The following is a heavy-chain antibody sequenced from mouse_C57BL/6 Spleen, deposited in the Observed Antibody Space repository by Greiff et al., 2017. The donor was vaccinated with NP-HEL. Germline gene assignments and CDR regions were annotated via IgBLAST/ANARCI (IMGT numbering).Heavy chain of an antibody. D-gene: IGHD1-1*01. J-gene: IGHJ2*01. CDR2: ISSGSSTI. Sequence: DVQLVESGGGLVKPGGSLKLSCAASGFTFSDYGMHWVRQAPEKGLEWVAYISSGSSTIYYADTVKGRFTIFIDNAKNTLFLQRTSLRSEDTAMYYCARGYYGSSYDYWGQGTTLTVSS. CDR1: GFTFSDYG. CDR3: ARGYYGSSYDY. V-gene: IGHV5-17*01.